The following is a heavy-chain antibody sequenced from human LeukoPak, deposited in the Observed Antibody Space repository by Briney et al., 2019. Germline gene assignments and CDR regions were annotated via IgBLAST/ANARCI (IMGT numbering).Heavy chain of an antibody. CDR1: GFTFSSYS. Sequence: GGSLRLSCAASGFTFSSYSMNWVRQAPGKGLEWVSSISSSSSYIYYADSVKGRFTISRDNAKNSLYLQMNSLRAEDTAVYYCARVTLTYYGSGSYPFDYWGQGTLVTVSS. CDR3: ARVTLTYYGSGSYPFDY. D-gene: IGHD3-10*01. J-gene: IGHJ4*02. V-gene: IGHV3-21*01. CDR2: ISSSSSYI.